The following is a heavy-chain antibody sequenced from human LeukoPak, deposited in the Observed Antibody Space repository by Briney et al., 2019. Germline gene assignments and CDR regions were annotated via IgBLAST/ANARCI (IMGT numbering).Heavy chain of an antibody. Sequence: GASVKVSCKASGYTFTSYYMHWVRQAPGQGLEWTGIINPSGGSTSYAQKFQGRVTMTRDTSTSTVYMELSSLRSEDTAVYYCARDPSPYGGNYYFDYWGQGTLVTVSS. V-gene: IGHV1-46*01. CDR1: GYTFTSYY. CDR3: ARDPSPYGGNYYFDY. CDR2: INPSGGST. J-gene: IGHJ4*02. D-gene: IGHD4-23*01.